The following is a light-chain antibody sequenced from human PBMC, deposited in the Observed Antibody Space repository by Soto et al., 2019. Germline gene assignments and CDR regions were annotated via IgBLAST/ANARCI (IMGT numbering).Light chain of an antibody. CDR2: EVS. CDR3: SSYTTTNTVI. CDR1: SSDVGGYNY. Sequence: QSALTQPASVSGSPGQSSTISCTGTSSDVGGYNYVSWYQQHPGKAPKLMIYEVSHRPSGVSNRLSGSKSGNTASLTISGLQAEDEADYYCSSYTTTNTVIFGGGTKLTVL. J-gene: IGLJ2*01. V-gene: IGLV2-14*01.